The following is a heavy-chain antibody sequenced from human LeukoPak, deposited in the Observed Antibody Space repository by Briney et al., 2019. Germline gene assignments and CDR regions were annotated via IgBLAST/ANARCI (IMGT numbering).Heavy chain of an antibody. Sequence: ASVKVSCKASGYTFTGYYMHWVRQAPGQGLEWMGRINPNSGGTNYAQKFQGRVTMTRDTSISTAYMELSRLRSDDTAVYYCATEATVADPYYFDYWGQGTLVTVSS. CDR3: ATEATVADPYYFDY. CDR2: INPNSGGT. V-gene: IGHV1-2*06. CDR1: GYTFTGYY. D-gene: IGHD6-19*01. J-gene: IGHJ4*02.